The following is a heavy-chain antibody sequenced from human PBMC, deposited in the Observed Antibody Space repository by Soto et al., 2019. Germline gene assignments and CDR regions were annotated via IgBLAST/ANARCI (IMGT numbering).Heavy chain of an antibody. Sequence: PSEPLSLNCTVSGGSISGGDYYWSWIRQPPGKGLEWIGYIYYSGSTYYNPSLKSRVTISVDTSKNQFSLKLSSVTAADTAVYYCARARIAARPRIYYGMDVWGQGTTVTVSS. CDR2: IYYSGST. V-gene: IGHV4-30-4*01. CDR3: ARARIAARPRIYYGMDV. CDR1: GGSISGGDYY. J-gene: IGHJ6*02. D-gene: IGHD6-6*01.